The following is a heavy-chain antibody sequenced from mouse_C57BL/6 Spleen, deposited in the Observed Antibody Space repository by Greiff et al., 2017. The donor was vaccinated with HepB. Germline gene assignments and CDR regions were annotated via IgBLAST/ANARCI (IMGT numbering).Heavy chain of an antibody. V-gene: IGHV6-3*01. J-gene: IGHJ4*01. Sequence: EVKLMESGGGLVQPGGSMKLSCVASGFTFSNYWMNWVRQSPEKGLEWVAQIRLKSDNYATHYAESVKGRFTISRDDSKSSVYLQMNNLRAEDTGIYYCTPTSYYAMDYWGQGTSVTVSS. D-gene: IGHD2-10*01. CDR1: GFTFSNYW. CDR2: IRLKSDNYAT. CDR3: TPTSYYAMDY.